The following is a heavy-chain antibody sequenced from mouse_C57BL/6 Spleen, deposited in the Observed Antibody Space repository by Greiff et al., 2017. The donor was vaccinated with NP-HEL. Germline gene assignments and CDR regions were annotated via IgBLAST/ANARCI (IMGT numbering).Heavy chain of an antibody. CDR2: IYPGSGNT. CDR1: GYTFTDYY. Sequence: VQLQQSGAELVRPGASVKLSCKASGYTFTDYYINWVKQRPGQGLEWIARIYPGSGNTYYNEKFKGKATLTAEKSSSTAYMQLSSLTSEDSAVYFCARGVEGYAMDYWGQGTSVTVSS. CDR3: ARGVEGYAMDY. J-gene: IGHJ4*01. V-gene: IGHV1-76*01. D-gene: IGHD1-1*01.